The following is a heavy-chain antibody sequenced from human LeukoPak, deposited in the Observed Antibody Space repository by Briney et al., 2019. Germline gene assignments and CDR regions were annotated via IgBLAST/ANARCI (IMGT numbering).Heavy chain of an antibody. CDR3: ARDYWASDY. J-gene: IGHJ4*02. D-gene: IGHD2-8*02. V-gene: IGHV3-7*01. Sequence: PGGSLRLSCAASGFTFSTYWMSWVRQAPGKGLEWVANIKEDGSERYYVDSVKGRFTISRDNARNSLYLQMNSLRAEDTAVYYCARDYWASDYWGQGTLVIVSS. CDR1: GFTFSTYW. CDR2: IKEDGSER.